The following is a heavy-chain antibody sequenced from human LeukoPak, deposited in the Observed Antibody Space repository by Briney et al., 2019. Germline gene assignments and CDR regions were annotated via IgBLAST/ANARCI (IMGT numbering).Heavy chain of an antibody. CDR1: GFTFSDYY. CDR2: IYSSGST. V-gene: IGHV3-53*01. Sequence: GGSLRLSCAASGFTFSDYYMSWIRQAPGKGLEWVSVIYSSGSTYYADSVKGRFTISRDNSKNTLYLQMNSLRAEDTAVYYCAKDRGRDGYNWPWPWAFDIWGQGTMVTVSS. J-gene: IGHJ3*02. CDR3: AKDRGRDGYNWPWPWAFDI. D-gene: IGHD5-24*01.